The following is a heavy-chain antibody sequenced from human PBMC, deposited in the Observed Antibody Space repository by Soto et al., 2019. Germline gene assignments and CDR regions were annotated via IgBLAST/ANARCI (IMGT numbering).Heavy chain of an antibody. CDR2: ISAYNGTT. D-gene: IGHD3-10*01. V-gene: IGHV1-18*01. CDR3: ARVYPNYYGSGSSTNYYYYYGMDV. J-gene: IGHJ6*02. Sequence: ASVKVSCKASGYTFTSYGISWVRQAPGQGLEWMGWISAYNGTTNYAQKLQGRVTMTTDTSTSTAYMELRSLRSEDTAVYYCARVYPNYYGSGSSTNYYYYYGMDVWGQGTTVTVSS. CDR1: GYTFTSYG.